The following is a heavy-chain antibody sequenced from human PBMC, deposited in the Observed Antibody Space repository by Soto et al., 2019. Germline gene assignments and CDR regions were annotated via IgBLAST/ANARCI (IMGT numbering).Heavy chain of an antibody. D-gene: IGHD3-10*01. Sequence: SETLSLTCTVSGGSISSYYWSWTRQPPGEGLEWIGYIYYSGSTNYNPSLKSRVTISVDTSKNRFSLKLSSVTAADTAVYYCARGYGSGSYYRGVDYYYGMDVWGQGTTVTVSS. CDR2: IYYSGST. V-gene: IGHV4-59*01. CDR3: ARGYGSGSYYRGVDYYYGMDV. J-gene: IGHJ6*02. CDR1: GGSISSYY.